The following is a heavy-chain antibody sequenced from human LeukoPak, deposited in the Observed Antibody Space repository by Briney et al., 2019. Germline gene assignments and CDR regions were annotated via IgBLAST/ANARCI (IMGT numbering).Heavy chain of an antibody. V-gene: IGHV4-39*07. J-gene: IGHJ4*02. CDR1: GGSISSSSYY. CDR3: ARVARGRDGYNPYFDY. Sequence: PSETLSLTCTVSGGSISSSSYYWGWIRQSPGKGLEWIGSIYYSGSTYYNPSLKSRVTISVDTSKNQFSLKLSSVTAADTAVYYCARVARGRDGYNPYFDYWGQGTLVTVSS. CDR2: IYYSGST. D-gene: IGHD5-24*01.